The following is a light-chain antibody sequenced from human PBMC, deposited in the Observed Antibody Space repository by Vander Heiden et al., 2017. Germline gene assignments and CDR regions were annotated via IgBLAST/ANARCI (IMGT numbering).Light chain of an antibody. Sequence: EIVMTQSPATLSVPPGERATLSCRASQSVSSNLAWYQQKPGQAPRLLIYGASTRATGIPARFSGSGSGTEFTLTISSLQSEDFAVYYCQQYSNWPPLTFGGGTKVEIK. V-gene: IGKV3-15*01. J-gene: IGKJ4*01. CDR3: QQYSNWPPLT. CDR2: GAS. CDR1: QSVSSN.